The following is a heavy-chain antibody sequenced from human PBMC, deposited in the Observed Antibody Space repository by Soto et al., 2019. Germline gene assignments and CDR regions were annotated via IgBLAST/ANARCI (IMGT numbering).Heavy chain of an antibody. CDR2: IYPGDSDT. CDR1: GYHFTNYW. J-gene: IGHJ4*02. V-gene: IGHV5-51*01. D-gene: IGHD3-9*01. CDR3: AKAAQHDILTGYHKPLDY. Sequence: GESLKISCKGSGYHFTNYWIAWVRQMPGKGLEWMGFIYPGDSDTRYSPSFQGEVTISVDKSISTAYLRWSSLKASDTAMYYCAKAAQHDILTGYHKPLDYWGQGTLVTVSS.